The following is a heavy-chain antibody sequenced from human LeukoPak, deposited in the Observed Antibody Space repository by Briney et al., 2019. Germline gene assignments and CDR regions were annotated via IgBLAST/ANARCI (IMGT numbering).Heavy chain of an antibody. V-gene: IGHV4-59*01. J-gene: IGHJ3*02. Sequence: PSETLSLTCTVSGGSISSYYWSWIRQPPGKGLEWIGYIYYSGSTNYNPSLKSRVTISVDTSKNQFSLNLSSVTAADTAVYYCAREGGDAFDIWGQGTMVTVSS. CDR3: AREGGDAFDI. CDR1: GGSISSYY. CDR2: IYYSGST.